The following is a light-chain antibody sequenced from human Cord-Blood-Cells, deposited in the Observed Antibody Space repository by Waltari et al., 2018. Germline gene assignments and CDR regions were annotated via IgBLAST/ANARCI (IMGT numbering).Light chain of an antibody. CDR3: SSYTSSSTLV. Sequence: QSALTQPASVSGSPGQSITISCTGTSSDVGGYNYVSWYQQHPGKAPTLLIYDVSNRPSGVSNRFSGSKSGNTASLTIFGLQAEDEAYYYCSSYTSSSTLVFGGGTKLTVL. V-gene: IGLV2-14*01. J-gene: IGLJ2*01. CDR2: DVS. CDR1: SSDVGGYNY.